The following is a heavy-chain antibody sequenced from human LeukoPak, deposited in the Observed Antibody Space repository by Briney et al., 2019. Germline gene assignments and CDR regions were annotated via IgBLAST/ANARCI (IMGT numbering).Heavy chain of an antibody. D-gene: IGHD6-6*01. CDR1: GYTLTELS. J-gene: IGHJ4*02. CDR3: ATGAARPYYFDY. Sequence: ASVKVSCKVSGYTLTELSMHWVRQAPGKGLEWMGGFDPEDGEIIYAQKFQGRVTMTEDTSTDTAFMELSGLRSEDTAVYYCATGAARPYYFDYWGQGTLVTVSS. V-gene: IGHV1-24*01. CDR2: FDPEDGEI.